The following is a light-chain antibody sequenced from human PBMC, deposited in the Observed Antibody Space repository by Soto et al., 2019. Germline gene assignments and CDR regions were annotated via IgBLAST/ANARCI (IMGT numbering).Light chain of an antibody. Sequence: DIVMTQSPLSLPVTPGEPASISCRSSQSLMHSNGYNYLDWYLQKPGQSPQLLIYLGSNRASGVPERFSGSGSGTDFTLKISRVEAEDVGVYYCMQALQTGMYTVGQGTKLEIK. CDR1: QSLMHSNGYNY. V-gene: IGKV2-28*01. J-gene: IGKJ2*01. CDR3: MQALQTGMYT. CDR2: LGS.